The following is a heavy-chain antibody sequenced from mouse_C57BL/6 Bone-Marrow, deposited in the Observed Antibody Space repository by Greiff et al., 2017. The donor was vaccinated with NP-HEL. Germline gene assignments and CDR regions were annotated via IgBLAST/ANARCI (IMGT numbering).Heavy chain of an antibody. J-gene: IGHJ3*01. Sequence: QVQLQQPGAELVKPGASVKMSCKASGYTFTSYWITWVKQRPGQGLEWIGDIYPGSGSTNYNEKFKSKATLTVDTSSSTAYMQLSSLTSEDSAVYYCARSLVYRQRGFAYWGQGTLVTVSA. V-gene: IGHV1-55*01. CDR1: GYTFTSYW. D-gene: IGHD2-1*01. CDR2: IYPGSGST. CDR3: ARSLVYRQRGFAY.